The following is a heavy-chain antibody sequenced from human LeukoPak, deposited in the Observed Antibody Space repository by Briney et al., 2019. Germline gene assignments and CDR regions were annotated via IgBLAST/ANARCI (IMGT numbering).Heavy chain of an antibody. D-gene: IGHD4-11*01. V-gene: IGHV4-59*12. CDR2: IYYSGST. J-gene: IGHJ2*01. CDR3: ARAGGSNHPARVLWYFDL. CDR1: GGSISSYY. Sequence: SETLSLTCTVSGGSISSYYWSWIRQPPGKGLEWIGYIYYSGSTNYNPSLKSRVTISVDTSKNQFSLKLSSVTAADTAVYYCARAGGSNHPARVLWYFDLWGRGTLVTVSS.